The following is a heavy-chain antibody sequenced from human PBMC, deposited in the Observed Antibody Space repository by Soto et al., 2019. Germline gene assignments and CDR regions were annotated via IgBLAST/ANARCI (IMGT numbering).Heavy chain of an antibody. D-gene: IGHD2-2*01. J-gene: IGHJ5*02. CDR1: GGSISRSNW. V-gene: IGHV4-4*02. Sequence: SETLSLTCAVSGGSISRSNWWTWFRQPPGKGLEWIGEIYHSGSTNYNLSLKSRVTISVDKSKKQFSLKLESVTAADTAVYYCARRHCSSTSCSGKYAWFDPWGQGTLVTVSS. CDR2: IYHSGST. CDR3: ARRHCSSTSCSGKYAWFDP.